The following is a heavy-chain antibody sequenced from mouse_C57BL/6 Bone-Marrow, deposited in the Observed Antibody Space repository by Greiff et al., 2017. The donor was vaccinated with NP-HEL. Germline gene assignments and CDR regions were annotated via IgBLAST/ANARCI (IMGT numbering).Heavy chain of an antibody. CDR1: GYTFTSYG. V-gene: IGHV1-81*01. Sequence: QVQLQQSGAELARPGASVTLSCKASGYTFTSYGISWVKQRTGQGLEWIGEIYPRSGNTYYNEKFKGKATLTADKSSSTAYMELRSLTSEDSAVYFCARKGYYGSSYEWYFDVWGTGTTVTVSS. CDR2: IYPRSGNT. D-gene: IGHD1-1*01. J-gene: IGHJ1*03. CDR3: ARKGYYGSSYEWYFDV.